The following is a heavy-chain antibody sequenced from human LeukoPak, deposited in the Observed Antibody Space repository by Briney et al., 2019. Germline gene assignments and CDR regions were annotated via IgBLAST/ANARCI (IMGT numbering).Heavy chain of an antibody. CDR3: AREEGSGKGLDY. CDR1: GYTFTSYY. D-gene: IGHD3-3*01. J-gene: IGHJ4*02. Sequence: ASVKVSCKASGYTFTSYYMHWVRQAPGQGLEWMGIINPSGGSTSYAQKFQGRVTMTRDTSTGTVYMELSSLRSEDTAVYYCAREEGSGKGLDYWGQGTLVTVSS. CDR2: INPSGGST. V-gene: IGHV1-46*01.